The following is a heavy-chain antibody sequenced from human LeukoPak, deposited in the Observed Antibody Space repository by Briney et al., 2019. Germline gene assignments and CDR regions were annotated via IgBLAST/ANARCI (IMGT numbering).Heavy chain of an antibody. D-gene: IGHD2-2*01. CDR1: GFTFSSYA. J-gene: IGHJ4*02. CDR2: ISGSGGST. Sequence: PGGSLRLSCAASGFTFSSYAMSWVRQAPGKGLEGGSAISGSGGSTYYADSVKGRFTISRDNSKNTLYLQMNSLRAEDTAVYYCAKGHAVYCSSTSCYLDYWGQGTLVTVSS. CDR3: AKGHAVYCSSTSCYLDY. V-gene: IGHV3-23*01.